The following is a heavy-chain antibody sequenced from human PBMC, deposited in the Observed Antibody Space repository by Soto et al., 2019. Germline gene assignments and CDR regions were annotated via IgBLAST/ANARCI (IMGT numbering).Heavy chain of an antibody. CDR3: TTGDSGSFQYYFDY. V-gene: IGHV3-15*07. D-gene: IGHD1-26*01. CDR2: IKSKTDGGTT. CDR1: GFTFSNAW. J-gene: IGHJ4*02. Sequence: PGGSLRLSCAASGFTFSNAWMNWVRQAPGKGLEWVGRIKSKTDGGTTDYAAPVKGRFTISRDDSKNTLYLQMNSLKTEDTAVYYCTTGDSGSFQYYFDYWGQGTLVTVSS.